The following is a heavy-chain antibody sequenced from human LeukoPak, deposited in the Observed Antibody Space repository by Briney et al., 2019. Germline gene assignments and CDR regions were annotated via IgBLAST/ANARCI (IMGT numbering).Heavy chain of an antibody. D-gene: IGHD6-19*01. V-gene: IGHV1-46*01. Sequence: ASVKVSCKASGDTFTRYHMHWVRQAPGQRLEWMGIINSSGGGTTYAQKFQGRVTMTRDTYTSTVYVELSGLRSEDTAVYYCARTLSGWYDDWGQGTLVTVSS. J-gene: IGHJ5*02. CDR3: ARTLSGWYDD. CDR2: INSSGGGT. CDR1: GDTFTRYH.